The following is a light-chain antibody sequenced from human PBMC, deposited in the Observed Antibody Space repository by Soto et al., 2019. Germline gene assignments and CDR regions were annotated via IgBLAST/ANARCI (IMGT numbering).Light chain of an antibody. Sequence: DIVMTQSPDSLAVSLGERATINCKSSQSVLYSSNNKNYLAWYQQKPGQPPKLLIYWASTRESGVPDRFSGXGSGXXXXXXXXXXQAEDVAVYYCQQYYSAPRTFGGGTKVAIK. J-gene: IGKJ4*01. CDR1: QSVLYSSNNKNY. CDR3: QQYYSAPRT. V-gene: IGKV4-1*01. CDR2: WAS.